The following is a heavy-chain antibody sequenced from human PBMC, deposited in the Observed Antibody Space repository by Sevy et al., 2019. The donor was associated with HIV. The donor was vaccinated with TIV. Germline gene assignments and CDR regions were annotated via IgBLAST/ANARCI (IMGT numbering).Heavy chain of an antibody. CDR1: GYSFTSYW. D-gene: IGHD6-19*01. V-gene: IGHV5-51*01. CDR3: ARRPSWQQWLVYKDAFDI. CDR2: IYPGDSDT. J-gene: IGHJ3*02. Sequence: GESLKISCKGSGYSFTSYWIGWVRQMPGKGLEWMGIIYPGDSDTRYSPSFQGQVTISADKSISTAYLQWSSLKASDTAMYYCARRPSWQQWLVYKDAFDIWGQGTMVTVSS.